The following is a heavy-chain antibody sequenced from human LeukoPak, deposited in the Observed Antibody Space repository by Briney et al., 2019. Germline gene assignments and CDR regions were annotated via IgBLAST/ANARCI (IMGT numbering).Heavy chain of an antibody. CDR3: GRESIAVAGAPFDY. D-gene: IGHD6-19*01. J-gene: IGHJ4*02. V-gene: IGHV3-48*03. CDR1: GFTFSSYE. Sequence: PGGPLRLSCAASGFTFSSYEMNWVRQAPGKGLEWVSYISSGNTIYYADSVKGRFTISRDNAKNSLYLQMNSRRAEDTAVYYCGRESIAVAGAPFDYWGQGTLVAVSS. CDR2: ISSGNTI.